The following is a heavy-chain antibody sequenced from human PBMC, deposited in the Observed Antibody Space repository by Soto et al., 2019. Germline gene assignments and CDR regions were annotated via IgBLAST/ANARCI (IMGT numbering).Heavy chain of an antibody. CDR2: VYYSGST. Sequence: SETLSLTCTVSGGSISGYYWSWIRQSPEKGLEWIGHVYYSGSTKYNPSLKSRVTISVDTSKNQFSLNLRSVTAADTAVYYCAMTVTTLSNCFDLWGQGIQVTVSS. CDR1: GGSISGYY. J-gene: IGHJ5*02. V-gene: IGHV4-59*08. CDR3: AMTVTTLSNCFDL. D-gene: IGHD4-4*01.